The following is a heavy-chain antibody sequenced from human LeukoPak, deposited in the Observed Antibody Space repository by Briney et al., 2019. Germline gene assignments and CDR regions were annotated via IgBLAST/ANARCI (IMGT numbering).Heavy chain of an antibody. CDR2: INPNTGGT. D-gene: IGHD3-22*01. Sequence: LRASVKVSCKTSGYTFTGYYMHWVRQAPGQGLEWMGWINPNTGGTNYAQKFQGRVTMTSDTSISTAYMELSSLRSDDTAVYYCARVPMIVVVFPPRLDYWGQGTLVTVSS. CDR3: ARVPMIVVVFPPRLDY. J-gene: IGHJ4*02. V-gene: IGHV1-2*02. CDR1: GYTFTGYY.